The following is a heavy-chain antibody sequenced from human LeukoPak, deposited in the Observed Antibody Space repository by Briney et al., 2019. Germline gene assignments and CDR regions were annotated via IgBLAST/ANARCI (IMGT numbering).Heavy chain of an antibody. CDR2: IYHSGST. J-gene: IGHJ3*02. D-gene: IGHD6-13*01. V-gene: IGHV4-30-2*01. CDR3: ARGSSWYNAFDI. CDR1: GGSISGGGYS. Sequence: SQTLSLTWAVSGGSISGGGYSWGWIRQPPGKGLERIGYIYHSGSTYYNTSLKSRVTISVDTTKNQFSLKLSSVTAADTAVYYCARGSSWYNAFDIWGQGTMVTVSS.